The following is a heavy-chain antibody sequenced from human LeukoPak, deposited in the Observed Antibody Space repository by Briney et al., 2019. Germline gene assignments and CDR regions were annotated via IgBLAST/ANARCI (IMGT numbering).Heavy chain of an antibody. D-gene: IGHD1-26*01. V-gene: IGHV3-7*01. CDR1: GFNFNSYA. CDR3: ARDGLSGSYYDF. Sequence: GGSLRLSCAASGFNFNSYAMSWVRQAPGKGLEWVASIKQDGSEIYYVDSVKGRFTISRDNAKNALYLQMNSLRAEDTAMYYCARDGLSGSYYDFWGQGTLVTVSS. CDR2: IKQDGSEI. J-gene: IGHJ4*02.